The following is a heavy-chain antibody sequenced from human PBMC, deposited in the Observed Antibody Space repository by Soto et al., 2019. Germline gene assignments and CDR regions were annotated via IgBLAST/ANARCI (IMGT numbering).Heavy chain of an antibody. V-gene: IGHV3-23*01. CDR1: GFTFSSYA. CDR3: AKGRLYSYPRDVDV. CDR2: ISGSGVST. Sequence: EVQLLESGGGLVQPGGSLRLSCAASGFTFSSYAMSWVRQAPGKGLEWVSAISGSGVSTYYTDSVKGRFTISRDNSKNTLYLQMNSLRAEDTAVYYCAKGRLYSYPRDVDVWGQGTTVTVSS. D-gene: IGHD5-18*01. J-gene: IGHJ6*02.